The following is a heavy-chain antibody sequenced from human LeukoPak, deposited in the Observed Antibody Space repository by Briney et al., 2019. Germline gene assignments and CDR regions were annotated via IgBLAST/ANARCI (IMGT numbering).Heavy chain of an antibody. CDR2: IIPIFGTA. CDR1: GGTFSSYA. J-gene: IGHJ6*03. D-gene: IGHD2-21*02. Sequence: SVKVSCKASGGTFSSYAISWVRQAPGQGLEWMGGIIPIFGTANYAQKFQGRVTITADESTSTAYMEPSSVRSEDTAVYYCARTVVTYYYYYYMDVWGKGTTVTVSS. V-gene: IGHV1-69*13. CDR3: ARTVVTYYYYYYMDV.